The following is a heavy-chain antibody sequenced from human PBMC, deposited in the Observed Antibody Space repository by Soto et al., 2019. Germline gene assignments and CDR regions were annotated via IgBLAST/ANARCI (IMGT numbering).Heavy chain of an antibody. J-gene: IGHJ5*02. V-gene: IGHV3-21*01. CDR2: IDASSTHI. CDR3: VRQQYDFLVDP. CDR1: GFSFSTYN. Sequence: GGSLRLSCAASGFSFSTYNMNWDRQAPGKGLEWVSSIDASSTHIYYADSVKGRFTISRDNGKSSLYLQMDSLRAEDTALYYCVRQQYDFLVDPWGQGTLVTVSS. D-gene: IGHD3-16*01.